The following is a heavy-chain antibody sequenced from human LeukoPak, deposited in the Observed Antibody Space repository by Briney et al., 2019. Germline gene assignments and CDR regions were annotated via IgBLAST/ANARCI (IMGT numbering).Heavy chain of an antibody. Sequence: GRSLRLSCAASGFTFSSYAMHWVRQAPGKGLEWVAVISYDGSNKYYADSVKGRFTISRDNSKNTLYLQMNSLRAEDTAVYYCAKGAGTSCFDYWGQGTLVTVSS. CDR1: GFTFSSYA. J-gene: IGHJ4*02. V-gene: IGHV3-30*04. CDR2: ISYDGSNK. CDR3: AKGAGTSCFDY. D-gene: IGHD2-2*01.